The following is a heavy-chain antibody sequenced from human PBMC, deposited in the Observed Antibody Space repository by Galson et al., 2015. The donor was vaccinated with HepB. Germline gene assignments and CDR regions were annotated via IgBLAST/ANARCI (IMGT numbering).Heavy chain of an antibody. D-gene: IGHD6-13*01. CDR2: INPNSGGT. V-gene: IGHV1-2*02. CDR3: ARDRLGSSGNWFDP. Sequence: SVKVSCKASGYTFTGYYMHWVRQAPGQGLEWMGWINPNSGGTNYAQKFQGRVTMTRDTSISTAYMELSRLRSDDTAVYYCARDRLGSSGNWFDPWGQGTLVTVSS. CDR1: GYTFTGYY. J-gene: IGHJ5*02.